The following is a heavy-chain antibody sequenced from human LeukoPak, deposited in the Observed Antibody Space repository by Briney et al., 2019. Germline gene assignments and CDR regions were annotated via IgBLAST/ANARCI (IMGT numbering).Heavy chain of an antibody. D-gene: IGHD5-12*01. J-gene: IGHJ4*02. CDR1: GYTFTIYY. CDR2: INPSGGST. Sequence: ASVKVSCKASGYTFTIYYMHWVRQAPGQGLEWMGIINPSGGSTSYAQKFQGRVTMTRDMSTSTVYMELSSLRSEDTAVYYCARGRWPPTKCDYWGQGTLVTVSS. V-gene: IGHV1-46*01. CDR3: ARGRWPPTKCDY.